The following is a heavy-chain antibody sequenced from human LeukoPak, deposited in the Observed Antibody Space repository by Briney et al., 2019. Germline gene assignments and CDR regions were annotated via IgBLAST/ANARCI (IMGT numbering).Heavy chain of an antibody. J-gene: IGHJ4*02. CDR1: GGSFSGYY. Sequence: SETLSLTCAVYGGSFSGYYWSWIRQPPGKGLEWIGEINHSGSTNYNPSLKSRVTISVDASKNQFSLKLSSVTAADTAVYYCAARLYSSSWYVDYWGQGTLVTVSS. D-gene: IGHD6-13*01. CDR2: INHSGST. CDR3: AARLYSSSWYVDY. V-gene: IGHV4-34*01.